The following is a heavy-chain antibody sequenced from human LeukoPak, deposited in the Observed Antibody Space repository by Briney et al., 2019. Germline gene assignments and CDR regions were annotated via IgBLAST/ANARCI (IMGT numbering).Heavy chain of an antibody. CDR2: ICDSGST. V-gene: IGHV4-59*01. J-gene: IGHJ4*02. CDR1: GGSITDYY. D-gene: IGHD2-2*01. Sequence: SETLSLTCAVSGGSITDYYWTWIRQPPGKGLEWIGDICDSGSTNYNPSLKSRVTISLATSKNQFSLKPNSVTAAQRAVYYCARVAYASQTHYLQFDCWGQGTLVTVSS. CDR3: ARVAYASQTHYLQFDC.